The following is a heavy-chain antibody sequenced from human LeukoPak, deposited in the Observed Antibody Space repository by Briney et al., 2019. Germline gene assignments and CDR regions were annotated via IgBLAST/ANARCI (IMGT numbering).Heavy chain of an antibody. CDR3: ARVDIMITFGGPMDV. J-gene: IGHJ6*04. CDR1: GFPIRNTASNFY. D-gene: IGHD3-16*01. CDR2: IYYSATT. V-gene: IGHV4-39*07. Sequence: PSETLSLTCAVAGFPIRNTASNFYWGWIRQPPGKGLEWIGHIYYSATTYYSPSLESRVTISVDTSKNQFSLKLSSVTAADTAVYYCARVDIMITFGGPMDVWGKGTTVTVSS.